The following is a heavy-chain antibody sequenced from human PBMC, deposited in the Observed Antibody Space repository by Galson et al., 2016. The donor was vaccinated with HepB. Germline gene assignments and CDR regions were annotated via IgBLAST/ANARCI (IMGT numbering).Heavy chain of an antibody. V-gene: IGHV3-23*01. CDR3: AKDLLDLAASGWGRPLQS. CDR2: IGATGAGA. J-gene: IGHJ4*02. D-gene: IGHD3-10*01. Sequence: SLRLSCAASGLTFRTCGMTWVRQAPGKGLEWVSAIGATGAGAYYANSVRGRFTISRDNSENTLYLQMNSLRAEDTAVYYCAKDLLDLAASGWGRPLQSWGQGTLVTVSS. CDR1: GLTFRTCG.